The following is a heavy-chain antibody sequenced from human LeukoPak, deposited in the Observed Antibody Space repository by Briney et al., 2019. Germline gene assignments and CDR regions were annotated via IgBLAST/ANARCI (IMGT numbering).Heavy chain of an antibody. J-gene: IGHJ4*02. CDR3: ARGQWLVPRDF. Sequence: SETLSLTCTVSGGSVSSCSYYWGWLRHPPGTGLEWIGNIFYRETPYYSPSLKSQITISVDASTNQFALKRSSVTAAGTAVYFCARGQWLVPRDFWGQGILVTVSS. CDR2: IFYRETP. D-gene: IGHD6-19*01. V-gene: IGHV4-39*01. CDR1: GGSVSSCSYY.